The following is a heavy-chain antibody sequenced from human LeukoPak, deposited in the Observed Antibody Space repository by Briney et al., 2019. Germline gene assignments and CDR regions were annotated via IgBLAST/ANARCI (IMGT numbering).Heavy chain of an antibody. CDR2: INHSGST. V-gene: IGHV4-34*01. CDR1: GGSFSGYY. D-gene: IGHD2-2*01. J-gene: IGHJ4*02. CDR3: AGGRGSTSCLDY. Sequence: PSETLSLTCAVYGGSFSGYYWSWIRQPPGKGPEWIGEINHSGSTNYNPSLKSRVTISVDTSKNQFSLKLSSVTAADTAVYYCAGGRGSTSCLDYWGQGTLVTVSS.